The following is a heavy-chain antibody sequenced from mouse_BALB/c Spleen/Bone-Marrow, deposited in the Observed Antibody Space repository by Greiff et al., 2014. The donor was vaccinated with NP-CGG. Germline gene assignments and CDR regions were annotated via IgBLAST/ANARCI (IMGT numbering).Heavy chain of an antibody. V-gene: IGHV2-6-4*01. CDR1: GFSLSRYS. J-gene: IGHJ4*01. Sequence: QVQLKQSGPGLVAPSQSLSITCTVSGFSLSRYSVHWVRQPPGKGLEWLGMILDGGSTDYHSALKSILSISNYNSKSQVFVKMNSLQTDVTAMYNGARYPYGNAMDYWGQGTSVTVSS. D-gene: IGHD2-10*02. CDR2: ILDGGST. CDR3: ARYPYGNAMDY.